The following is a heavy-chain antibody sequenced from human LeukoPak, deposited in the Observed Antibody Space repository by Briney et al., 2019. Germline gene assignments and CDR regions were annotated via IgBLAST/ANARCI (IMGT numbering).Heavy chain of an antibody. CDR3: ARWGGKGGSYTRGFY. Sequence: GASVKVSCKASGYTFTGYYMHWVRQAPGQGLEWMGWINPNSGGTNYAQKFQGRVTMTRDTSISTAYMELSRLRSDDAAVYYCARWGGKGGSYTRGFYWGQGTLVTVSS. J-gene: IGHJ4*02. V-gene: IGHV1-2*02. D-gene: IGHD1-26*01. CDR1: GYTFTGYY. CDR2: INPNSGGT.